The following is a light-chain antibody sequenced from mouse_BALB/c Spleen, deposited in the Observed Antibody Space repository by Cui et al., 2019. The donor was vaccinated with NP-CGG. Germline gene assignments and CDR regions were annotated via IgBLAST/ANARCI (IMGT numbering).Light chain of an antibody. CDR2: GTN. J-gene: IGLJ1*01. CDR3: ALWYSNHWV. Sequence: AVVTQESAFTTSPGETFTLTFRSSTGAVTTSNYAYWVQEKPDHLFTGLIGGTNNRPPGVPARFSGSLIGDKAALTITGAQTEDEAIYFCALWYSNHWVFGGGTKLTVL. V-gene: IGLV1*01. CDR1: TGAVTTSNY.